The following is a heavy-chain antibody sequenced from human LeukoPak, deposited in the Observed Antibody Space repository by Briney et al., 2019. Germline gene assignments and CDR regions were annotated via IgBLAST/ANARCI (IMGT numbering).Heavy chain of an antibody. CDR1: GGSISSGGYS. D-gene: IGHD2-2*01. J-gene: IGHJ6*02. CDR2: IYHSGST. V-gene: IGHV4-30-2*01. Sequence: SETLSLTCAVSGGSISSGGYSWSWIRQPPGKGLEWIGYIYHSGSTYYNPSLKSRVTISVDRSKNQFSLKPSSVTAADTAVYYCARSLGYCSSTSCAPYYYYGMDVWGQGTTVTVSS. CDR3: ARSLGYCSSTSCAPYYYYGMDV.